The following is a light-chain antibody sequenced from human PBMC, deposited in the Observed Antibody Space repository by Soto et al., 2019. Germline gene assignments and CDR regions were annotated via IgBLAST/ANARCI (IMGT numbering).Light chain of an antibody. CDR1: QGISSA. CDR3: QQFNSYHLT. V-gene: IGKV1-13*02. J-gene: IGKJ4*01. CDR2: DAS. Sequence: AIQLTQSPSSLSASVGDRVTITCRASQGISSALAWYQQKPGKAPKLLIYDASSLESGVPSRFSGSGSETDFAHNISRLQPEDFATYYCQQFNSYHLTFGGGTKVEIK.